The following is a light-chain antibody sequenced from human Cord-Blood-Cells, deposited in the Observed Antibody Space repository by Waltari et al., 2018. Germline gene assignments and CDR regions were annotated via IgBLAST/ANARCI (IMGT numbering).Light chain of an antibody. Sequence: NFMLTQPHSVSESPGKTVTISCPRSSGSIASTYVQWYQQRPGSSPTTVIYEDNQRPSGVPDRFSGSIDSSSNSASLTISGLKTEDEADYYCQSYDSSNHVVFGGGTKLTVL. V-gene: IGLV6-57*01. CDR2: EDN. CDR3: QSYDSSNHVV. CDR1: SGSIASTY. J-gene: IGLJ2*01.